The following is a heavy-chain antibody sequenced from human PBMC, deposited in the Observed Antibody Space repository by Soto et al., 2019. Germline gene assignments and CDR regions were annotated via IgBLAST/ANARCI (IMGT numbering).Heavy chain of an antibody. Sequence: QVQLQESGPGLVKPSGTLSLTCAVSSGSISSSNWWSWVRQPPGKGLEWIGEIYHSGSTNYNPSLKSRVTISVEKSKNQFSLKLSSVTAADTAVYYCARDGGRYCSGGSCYSVDAFDIWGQGTMVTVSS. V-gene: IGHV4-4*02. D-gene: IGHD2-15*01. CDR3: ARDGGRYCSGGSCYSVDAFDI. CDR2: IYHSGST. CDR1: SGSISSSNW. J-gene: IGHJ3*02.